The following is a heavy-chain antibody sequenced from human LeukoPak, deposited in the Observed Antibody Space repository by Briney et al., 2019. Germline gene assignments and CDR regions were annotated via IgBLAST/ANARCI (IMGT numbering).Heavy chain of an antibody. J-gene: IGHJ4*02. V-gene: IGHV1-69*01. D-gene: IGHD2-2*02. Sequence: GASVKVSCKAPGGTFSNYGFSWVGQAPEKGLEWMGGIVPVFGTVSYAQKFQDRVTITADDFTTTAYMEPSSLRSEDTAVYYCARWAGTCTIASCYTPLDYWGQGTLVTVST. CDR3: ARWAGTCTIASCYTPLDY. CDR2: IVPVFGTV. CDR1: GGTFSNYG.